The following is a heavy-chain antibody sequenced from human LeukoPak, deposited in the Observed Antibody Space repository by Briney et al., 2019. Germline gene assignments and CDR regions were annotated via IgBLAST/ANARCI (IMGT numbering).Heavy chain of an antibody. J-gene: IGHJ6*02. V-gene: IGHV3-23*01. D-gene: IGHD3-10*01. CDR3: ARIPSMVRDPISYWYGMDV. CDR2: ISGSGGST. Sequence: GGPLRLSCAASGFTFSNYAMSWARQAPGKGLEWVSAISGSGGSTYYADSVKGRFTISRDNSKNTLYLQMNSLRAEDTGVYYCARIPSMVRDPISYWYGMDVWGQGTTVTVSS. CDR1: GFTFSNYA.